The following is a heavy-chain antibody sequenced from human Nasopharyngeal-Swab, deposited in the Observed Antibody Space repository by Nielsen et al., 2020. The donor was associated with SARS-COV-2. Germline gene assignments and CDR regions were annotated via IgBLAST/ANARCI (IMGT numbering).Heavy chain of an antibody. CDR1: GFTFSSYA. CDR3: AKDDRRSQWLVDYYYGMDV. Sequence: GESLKISCAASGFTFSSYAMSWVRQAPGKGLEWVSAISGSGGSTYYADPVKGRFTIPRDNSKNTLYLQMNSLRAEDTAVYYCAKDDRRSQWLVDYYYGMDVWGQGTTVTVSS. J-gene: IGHJ6*02. CDR2: ISGSGGST. V-gene: IGHV3-23*01. D-gene: IGHD6-19*01.